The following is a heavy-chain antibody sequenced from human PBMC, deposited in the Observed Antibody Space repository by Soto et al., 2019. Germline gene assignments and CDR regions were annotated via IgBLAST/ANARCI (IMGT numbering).Heavy chain of an antibody. V-gene: IGHV3-74*01. CDR3: ARDRGSYNGIFDY. CDR1: GLTFSSSW. J-gene: IGHJ4*02. D-gene: IGHD2-15*01. CDR2: INVDGSAT. Sequence: EVQLVESGGGLVQPGGSRRLSCAVSGLTFSSSWMHWVRQAPGKGLGWVSRINVDGSATHYADSVQGRFTITRDNAKNILYLQMTNLSAEDTDVYYCARDRGSYNGIFDYWSQGTLVTVSS.